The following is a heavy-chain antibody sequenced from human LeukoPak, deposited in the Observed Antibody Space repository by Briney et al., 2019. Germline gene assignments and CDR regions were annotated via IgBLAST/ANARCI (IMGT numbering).Heavy chain of an antibody. J-gene: IGHJ6*03. D-gene: IGHD3-10*01. V-gene: IGHV3-23*01. CDR2: ISGSGGST. Sequence: PGGSLRLTCAASGFTFSSYAMSWVRQAPGKGLEWVSAISGSGGSTYYADSVKGRFTISRDNSKNTLYLQMNSLRAEDTAVYYRAKAVTMVQGVIIGSYYYYMDVWGKGTTVTVSS. CDR1: GFTFSSYA. CDR3: AKAVTMVQGVIIGSYYYYMDV.